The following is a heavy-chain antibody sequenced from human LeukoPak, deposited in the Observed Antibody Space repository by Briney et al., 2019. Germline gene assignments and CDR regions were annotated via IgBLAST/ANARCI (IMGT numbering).Heavy chain of an antibody. J-gene: IGHJ4*02. Sequence: PGGSLRPSCTASGFTFNHYAMHWVRQAPGKGLEWMAVISYDGSNKDYADSVKGRFTISRHNSNLTMYLQINSLRGEDTAVYHCARGSSWYGHPRGFASWGQGALVTVSS. CDR2: ISYDGSNK. CDR1: GFTFNHYA. CDR3: ARGSSWYGHPRGFAS. V-gene: IGHV3-30*04. D-gene: IGHD2-15*01.